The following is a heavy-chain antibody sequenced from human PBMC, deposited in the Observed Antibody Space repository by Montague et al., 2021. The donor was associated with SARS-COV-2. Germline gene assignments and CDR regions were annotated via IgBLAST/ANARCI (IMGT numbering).Heavy chain of an antibody. J-gene: IGHJ3*01. V-gene: IGHV4-59*08. D-gene: IGHD6-19*01. CDR3: ARGWAFDP. CDR1: GGSTASHY. Sequence: SETLSLTCTVSGGSTASHYWNWIRQSPGKRPEWIGYVYYTGDTKNNPYLQSRVPISIDTSEYQFSLRLNSVTAADTAIYFCARGWAFDPWGQGRLVTVSS. CDR2: VYYTGDT.